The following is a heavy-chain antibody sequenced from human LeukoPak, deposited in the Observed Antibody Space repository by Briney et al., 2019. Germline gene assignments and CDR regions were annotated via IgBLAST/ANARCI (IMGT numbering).Heavy chain of an antibody. CDR2: TKQDGSER. J-gene: IGHJ4*02. V-gene: IGHV3-7*03. Sequence: GGSLRLSCAASGFTFSSYAMSWVRQAPGKGLEWVANTKQDGSERYYVDSVKGRFTISRDNAKNSLYLQMNSLRAEDTAVYYYARDKIVGATNFDYWGQGTLVTVSS. CDR1: GFTFSSYA. D-gene: IGHD1-26*01. CDR3: ARDKIVGATNFDY.